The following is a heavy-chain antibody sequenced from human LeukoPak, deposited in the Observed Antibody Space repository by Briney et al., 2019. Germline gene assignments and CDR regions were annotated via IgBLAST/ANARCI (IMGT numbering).Heavy chain of an antibody. D-gene: IGHD3-22*01. Sequence: SETLSLTCTVSGGSISSTNYLWGWIRQPPGKGLEWIGSIYYSGSTYYNPSLKSRVTISVDTSKNQFSLKLSSVTAADTAVYYCATYTALSSSGYLSGAFDIWGQGTMVTVSS. CDR2: IYYSGST. CDR1: GGSISSTNYL. J-gene: IGHJ3*02. CDR3: ATYTALSSSGYLSGAFDI. V-gene: IGHV4-39*07.